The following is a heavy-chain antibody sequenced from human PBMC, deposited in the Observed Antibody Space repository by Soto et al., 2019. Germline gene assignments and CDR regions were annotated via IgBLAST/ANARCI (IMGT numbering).Heavy chain of an antibody. CDR2: IHSDGSSA. CDR1: EFTFTNYW. J-gene: IGHJ4*02. Sequence: EVQLVESGGGLVQPGGSLRLSCAGSEFTFTNYWMHWVRQAPGKGLVWVSRIHSDGSSASYADSVKGRFTISRDNATNTLYLQMNSLRVEDTAVYYCARGIAAAGDWGQGTLVTVSS. D-gene: IGHD6-13*01. V-gene: IGHV3-74*01. CDR3: ARGIAAAGD.